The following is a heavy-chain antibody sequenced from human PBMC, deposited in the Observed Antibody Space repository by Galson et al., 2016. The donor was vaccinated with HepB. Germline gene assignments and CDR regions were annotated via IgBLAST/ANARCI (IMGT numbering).Heavy chain of an antibody. Sequence: SLRLSCATSGFIFDDFAMHWVRQAPGKGLEWVSTISWDSRSVEYTDSVKGRFTVSRDNARNSLSLQMKSLRPEDTALYYCVKANRKSIAAAALYYYCGMDVWGKGTTVTVSS. V-gene: IGHV3-9*01. CDR3: VKANRKSIAAAALYYYCGMDV. CDR2: ISWDSRSV. CDR1: GFIFDDFA. D-gene: IGHD6-13*01. J-gene: IGHJ6*04.